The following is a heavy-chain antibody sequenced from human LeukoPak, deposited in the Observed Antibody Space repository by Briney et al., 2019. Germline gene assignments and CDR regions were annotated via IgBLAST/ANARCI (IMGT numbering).Heavy chain of an antibody. V-gene: IGHV3-20*04. J-gene: IGHJ1*01. Sequence: GGSLRLSCAASGFTFDDYGMSWVRQAPGKGLEWVSGINWNGGSTGYADSVKGRFTISRDNSKNTLYLQMNSLRAEDTAVYYCAKDREGYCSGGSCYVYFQHWGQGTLVTVSS. CDR1: GFTFDDYG. CDR3: AKDREGYCSGGSCYVYFQH. CDR2: INWNGGST. D-gene: IGHD2-15*01.